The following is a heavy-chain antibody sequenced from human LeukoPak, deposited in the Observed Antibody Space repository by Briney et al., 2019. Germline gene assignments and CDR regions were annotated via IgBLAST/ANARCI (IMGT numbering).Heavy chain of an antibody. D-gene: IGHD4-11*01. CDR2: IIPILGIA. J-gene: IGHJ5*02. V-gene: IGHV1-69*10. CDR3: ARALWYMTTVTYNWFDP. CDR1: GGTFSSYA. Sequence: SVKVSCKASGGTFSSYAISWVRQAPGQGLEWMGGIIPILGIANYAQKFQGRVTITADKSTSTAYMELSSLRSEDTAVYYCARALWYMTTVTYNWFDPWGQGTLVTVSS.